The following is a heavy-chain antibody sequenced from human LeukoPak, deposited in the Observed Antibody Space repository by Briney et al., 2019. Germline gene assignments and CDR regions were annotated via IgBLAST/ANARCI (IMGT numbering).Heavy chain of an antibody. V-gene: IGHV3-64D*06. D-gene: IGHD1-14*01. CDR2: ISGDGGGT. CDR1: GFIFTPYA. J-gene: IGHJ4*02. CDR3: VRYTDSSYPD. Sequence: GGSLRLSCSASGFIFTPYAMHWVRQAPGKGLEYVSAISGDGGGTYYTDSVKGRFTISRDNSKSTLYLQMSSLRPEDTAVYYCVRYTDSSYPDWGQGTLVTASS.